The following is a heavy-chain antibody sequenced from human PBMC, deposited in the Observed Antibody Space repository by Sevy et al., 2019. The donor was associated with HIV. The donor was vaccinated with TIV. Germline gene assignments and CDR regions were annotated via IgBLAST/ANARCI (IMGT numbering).Heavy chain of an antibody. CDR2: IYTSGST. J-gene: IGHJ5*02. D-gene: IGHD3-10*01. V-gene: IGHV4-4*07. CDR3: ARVIWFGTNHNWFDP. Sequence: SETLSLTCTVSGGSISSYYWSWIRQPAGKGLEWIGRIYTSGSTNYNPSLKSRVTMSVDTSKNQFSLKLGSVTAADTAVYYCARVIWFGTNHNWFDPWGQGTLVTVSS. CDR1: GGSISSYY.